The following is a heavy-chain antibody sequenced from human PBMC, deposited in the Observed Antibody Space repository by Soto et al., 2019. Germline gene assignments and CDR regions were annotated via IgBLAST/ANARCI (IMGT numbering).Heavy chain of an antibody. V-gene: IGHV3-74*01. Sequence: EVQLVESGGGLVQPGGSLRLSCAASGFTFSSYLMHWVRQAPGKGLVWVSRINSDGSSTSYADSVKGRCTTSRDNAKNTLYLQMNSLRAADTDVYYCARDESLYGDYFYYDYYGMDVWGQGTTVTVSS. D-gene: IGHD4-17*01. CDR1: GFTFSSYL. CDR3: ARDESLYGDYFYYDYYGMDV. J-gene: IGHJ6*02. CDR2: INSDGSST.